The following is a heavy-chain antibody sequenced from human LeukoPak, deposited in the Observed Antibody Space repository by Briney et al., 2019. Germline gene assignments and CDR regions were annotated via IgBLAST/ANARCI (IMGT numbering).Heavy chain of an antibody. J-gene: IGHJ6*02. CDR2: ISSGSSYI. V-gene: IGHV3-21*06. Sequence: GGSLRLSCAASGFTFKNYGMNWVRPAPGKGLEWVSSISSGSSYIDYADSLQGRFPISRDNAKSSLYLQMNSLRGEDTAVYYCARSKGGAQREYGMDVWGQGTTVTVSS. D-gene: IGHD1-1*01. CDR3: ARSKGGAQREYGMDV. CDR1: GFTFKNYG.